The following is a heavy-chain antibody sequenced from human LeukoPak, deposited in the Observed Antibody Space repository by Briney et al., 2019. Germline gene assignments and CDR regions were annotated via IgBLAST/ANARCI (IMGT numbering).Heavy chain of an antibody. CDR2: INHSGST. CDR1: GGSFSGYY. D-gene: IGHD3-9*01. CDR3: ARDFNYDILTGYYSRGWFDP. V-gene: IGHV4-34*01. J-gene: IGHJ5*02. Sequence: SETLSLTCAVYGGSFSGYYWSWIRQPPGKGLEWIGEINHSGSTNYNPSLKGRVTISVDTSKNQFSLKLSSVTAADTAVYYCARDFNYDILTGYYSRGWFDPWGQGTLVTVSS.